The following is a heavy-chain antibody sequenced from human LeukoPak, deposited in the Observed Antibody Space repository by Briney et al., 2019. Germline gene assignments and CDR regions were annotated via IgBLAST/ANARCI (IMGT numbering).Heavy chain of an antibody. CDR2: INPNSGGT. D-gene: IGHD3-3*01. CDR1: GYTFTGYY. Sequence: ASVKVSCKASGYTFTGYYMHWVRQAPGQGLEWMGGINPNSGGTNYAQKFHGGVTMTRDTSISTAYMELSRLRSDDTAVYYCARGRFLEWLLTSDYGMDVWGQGTTVTVSS. J-gene: IGHJ6*02. V-gene: IGHV1-2*02. CDR3: ARGRFLEWLLTSDYGMDV.